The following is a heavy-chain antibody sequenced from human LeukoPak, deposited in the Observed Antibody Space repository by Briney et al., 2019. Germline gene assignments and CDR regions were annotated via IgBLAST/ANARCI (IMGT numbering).Heavy chain of an antibody. CDR1: GGSISSYY. D-gene: IGHD3-22*01. V-gene: IGHV4-59*12. CDR2: IYYSGST. Sequence: PSETLSLTCTVSGGSISSYYWSWIRQPPGKGLEWIGYIYYSGSTNYNPSLKSRVTISVDTSKNQFSLKLSSVTAADTAVYYCARGRGLYYYDSSGYYRHWGQGTLVTVSS. CDR3: ARGRGLYYYDSSGYYRH. J-gene: IGHJ4*02.